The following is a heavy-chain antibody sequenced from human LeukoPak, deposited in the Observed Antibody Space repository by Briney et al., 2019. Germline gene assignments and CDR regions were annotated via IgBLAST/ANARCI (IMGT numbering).Heavy chain of an antibody. CDR2: IYNRGTT. CDR1: GGSISGYY. V-gene: IGHV4-59*01. CDR3: ARDQEGFDY. Sequence: PSETLSLTCTVSGGSISGYYWGWIRQPPGKELEWMGYIYNRGTTNYNPSLKSRITMSVDTSKNQFSLKLTSVTAADTAVYYCARDQEGFDYWGQGTLVTVSS. J-gene: IGHJ4*02.